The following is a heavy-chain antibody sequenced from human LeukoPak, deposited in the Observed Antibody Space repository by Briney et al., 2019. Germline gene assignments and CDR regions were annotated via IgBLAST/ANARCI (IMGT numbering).Heavy chain of an antibody. CDR2: IYYSGST. CDR3: ARILASHFDY. J-gene: IGHJ4*02. D-gene: IGHD1-26*01. CDR1: GGSISSYY. Sequence: SETLSLTCTVSGGSISSYYWSWIRQPPGKGLEWIGYIYYSGSTNYNPSLKSRVTISVDTSKNQFSLKLSSVTAADTAVYYCARILASHFDYWGQGTLVTVSS. V-gene: IGHV4-59*01.